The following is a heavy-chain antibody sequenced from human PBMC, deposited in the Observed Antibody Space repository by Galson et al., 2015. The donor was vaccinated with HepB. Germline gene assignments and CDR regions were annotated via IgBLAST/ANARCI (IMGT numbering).Heavy chain of an antibody. V-gene: IGHV3-48*01. Sequence: SLRLSCAASGFTFSSYSLNWVRQAPGKGLEWVSYISSGSSTIYYADIVKGRFTITRDNAKNTLYLQMNSLRAEDTAKYYCTRYGPSSRGAFDIWGQGTIVTVSS. CDR2: ISSGSSTI. J-gene: IGHJ3*02. CDR1: GFTFSSYS. D-gene: IGHD6-6*01. CDR3: TRYGPSSRGAFDI.